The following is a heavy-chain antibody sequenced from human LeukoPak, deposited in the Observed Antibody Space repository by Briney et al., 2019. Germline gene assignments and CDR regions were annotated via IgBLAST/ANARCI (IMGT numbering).Heavy chain of an antibody. CDR1: GYTFTSYG. V-gene: IGHV1-18*01. Sequence: ASVTVSCTASGYTFTSYGISWVRQAPGQGLAGMGWISAYNGNTNYAQKLQGRVTMTTDTSTSTAYMELRSLRSDDTAVYYCARDNHWDYYYYYMDVWGKGTTVTVSS. CDR3: ARDNHWDYYYYYMDV. CDR2: ISAYNGNT. J-gene: IGHJ6*03. D-gene: IGHD3-16*01.